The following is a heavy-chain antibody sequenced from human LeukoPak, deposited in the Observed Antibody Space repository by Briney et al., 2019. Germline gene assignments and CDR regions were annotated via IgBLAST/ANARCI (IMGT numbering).Heavy chain of an antibody. J-gene: IGHJ4*02. Sequence: SETLSLTCTVSGGSISRSSYYWGWIRQTPGKGLEGIGSIYFSGSTYYNPSLKSRVTISVDTSKNQFSLKLSSVTAADTAVYYCARGRILTGLFDDWGQGTLVTVSS. CDR1: GGSISRSSYY. V-gene: IGHV4-39*07. CDR3: ARGRILTGLFDD. CDR2: IYFSGST. D-gene: IGHD3-9*01.